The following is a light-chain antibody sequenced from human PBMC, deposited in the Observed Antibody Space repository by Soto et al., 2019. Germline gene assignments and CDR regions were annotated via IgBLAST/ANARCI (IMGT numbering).Light chain of an antibody. CDR3: AASDARLNVV. J-gene: IGLJ2*01. Sequence: QSVLTQPPSASGTPGQRVTISCSGSSSNIGNKYVDWYQQVPGTTPKLLIYGNDQRPSGVPDRFSGSKSGTSASLAISGLRSEDEAAYYCAASDARLNVVFGGGTKLTVL. CDR2: GND. V-gene: IGLV1-47*01. CDR1: SSNIGNKY.